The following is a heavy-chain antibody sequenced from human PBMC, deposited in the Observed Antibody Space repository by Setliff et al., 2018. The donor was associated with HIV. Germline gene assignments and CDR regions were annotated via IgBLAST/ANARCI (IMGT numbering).Heavy chain of an antibody. CDR3: ARGPYYYDSSGPFDY. Sequence: GGSLRLSCAASGFTFSSYSMNWVRQAPGKGLECVSSISSSSSYIYYADSVKGRFTISRDNAKNSLYLQMNSLRAEDTAVYYCARGPYYYDSSGPFDYWGQGTLVTVSS. V-gene: IGHV3-21*01. D-gene: IGHD3-22*01. J-gene: IGHJ4*02. CDR2: ISSSSSYI. CDR1: GFTFSSYS.